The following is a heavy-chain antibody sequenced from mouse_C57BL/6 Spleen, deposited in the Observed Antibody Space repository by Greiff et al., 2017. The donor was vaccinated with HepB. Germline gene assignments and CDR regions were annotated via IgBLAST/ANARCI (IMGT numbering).Heavy chain of an antibody. CDR3: ARAWDGSKAY. D-gene: IGHD1-1*01. Sequence: QVHVKQSGAELVKPGASVKISCKASGYAFSSYWMNWVKQRPGKGLEWIGQIYPGDGDTNYNGKFKGKATLTADKSSSTAYMQLSSLTSEDSAVYFCARAWDGSKAYWGQGTLVTVSA. J-gene: IGHJ3*01. V-gene: IGHV1-80*01. CDR1: GYAFSSYW. CDR2: IYPGDGDT.